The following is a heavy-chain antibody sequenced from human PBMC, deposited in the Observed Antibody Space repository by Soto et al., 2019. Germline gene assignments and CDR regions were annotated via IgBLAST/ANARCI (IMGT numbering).Heavy chain of an antibody. CDR2: IYYSGSN. CDR3: TRNYGHAFDI. V-gene: IGHV4-59*01. D-gene: IGHD1-7*01. J-gene: IGHJ3*02. CDR1: GCSIRSYY. Sequence: QVQLKESGTGLLKPSETQALTCTVSGCSIRSYYWSCIRQPQGKGLEWIGYIYYSGSNNYTPSIKTRVNISVDTSKNQFSRKMSSVTAADTSVYYCTRNYGHAFDIWGQGTMVTVSS.